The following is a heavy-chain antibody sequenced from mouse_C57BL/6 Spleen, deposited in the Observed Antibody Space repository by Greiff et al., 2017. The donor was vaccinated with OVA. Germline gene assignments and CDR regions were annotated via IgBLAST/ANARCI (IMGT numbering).Heavy chain of an antibody. J-gene: IGHJ2*01. V-gene: IGHV7-3*01. D-gene: IGHD1-1*01. Sequence: EVQLQESGGGLVQPGGSLSLSCAASGFTFTDYYMSWVRQPPGKALEWLGFIRNKANGYTTEYSASVKGRFTISRANSQSILYLQMNALRAEDSATYYCERWNYDGSCDYWGQGTTLTVSS. CDR2: IRNKANGYTT. CDR1: GFTFTDYY. CDR3: ERWNYDGSCDY.